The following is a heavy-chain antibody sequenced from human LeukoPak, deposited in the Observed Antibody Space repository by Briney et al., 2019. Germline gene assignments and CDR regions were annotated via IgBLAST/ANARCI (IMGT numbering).Heavy chain of an antibody. D-gene: IGHD3-10*01. V-gene: IGHV1-2*02. J-gene: IGHJ6*02. CDR3: ARDLRKEVVRGVIMGYYYGMDV. Sequence: ASVKVSCKASGYTFTAYYMHWVRQAPGQGLEWMGWINPNSGGTNSAQKFQGRVTMTRDASISTAYMELSRLRSDDTAVYYCARDLRKEVVRGVIMGYYYGMDVWGQGTTVTVSS. CDR1: GYTFTAYY. CDR2: INPNSGGT.